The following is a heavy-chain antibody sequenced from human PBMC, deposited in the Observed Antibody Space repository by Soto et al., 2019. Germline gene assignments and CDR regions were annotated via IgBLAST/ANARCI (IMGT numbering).Heavy chain of an antibody. CDR2: ISYDGSST. Sequence: GESLRLSCAASGFTFRDYAFHWVRQAPGKGLEGVTLISYDGSSTLFADAVKGRCTISRDNSQRTLYLQMNSLRAEDTAVYYCARQGLAARQYFHRYLDVWGQGTTVTLSS. D-gene: IGHD6-6*01. CDR3: ARQGLAARQYFHRYLDV. CDR1: GFTFRDYA. J-gene: IGHJ6*02. V-gene: IGHV3-30-3*01.